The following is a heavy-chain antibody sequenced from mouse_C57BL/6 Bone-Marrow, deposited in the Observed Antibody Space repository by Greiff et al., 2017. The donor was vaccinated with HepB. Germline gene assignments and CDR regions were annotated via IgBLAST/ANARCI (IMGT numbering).Heavy chain of an antibody. CDR2: IWGVGST. J-gene: IGHJ3*01. Sequence: VKLVESGPGLVAPSQSLSITCTVSGFSLTSYGVDWVRQSPGKGLEWLGVIWGVGSTNYNSALKSRLSISKDNAKSQVFLKMNSLQTDDTAMYYCASWGYGRSSAWCAYWGQGTLVTVSA. D-gene: IGHD1-1*01. V-gene: IGHV2-6*01. CDR3: ASWGYGRSSAWCAY. CDR1: GFSLTSYG.